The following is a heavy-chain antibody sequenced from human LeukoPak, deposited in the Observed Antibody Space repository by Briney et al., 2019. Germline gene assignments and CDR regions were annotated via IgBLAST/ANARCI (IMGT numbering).Heavy chain of an antibody. CDR3: ARDKGDYDTSGSLFVF. CDR2: IKQDGSEK. D-gene: IGHD3-22*01. Sequence: GGSLRLSGAASGFTFNRYWMSWVRQIPREGLEWVANIKQDGSEKYYLDSVKGRFTISRDNARNSLYLQMNSLRAEDTAVYYCARDKGDYDTSGSLFVFGGQGTLVTVSS. V-gene: IGHV3-7*03. CDR1: GFTFNRYW. J-gene: IGHJ4*02.